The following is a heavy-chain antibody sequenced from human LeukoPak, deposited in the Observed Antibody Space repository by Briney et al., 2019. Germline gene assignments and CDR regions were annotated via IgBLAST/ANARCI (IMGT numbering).Heavy chain of an antibody. CDR1: GYTFTSYG. CDR2: ISAYNGNT. D-gene: IGHD1-1*01. CDR3: ATTTTGWFAP. Sequence: GASVKVSCKASGYTFTSYGISWVRQAPGQGLEWMGWISAYNGNTNYAQKFQGRVTMTTDTSKSTAYMELRSLRSDDTAVYYCATTTTGWFAPWGQGTLVTVSS. J-gene: IGHJ5*02. V-gene: IGHV1-18*01.